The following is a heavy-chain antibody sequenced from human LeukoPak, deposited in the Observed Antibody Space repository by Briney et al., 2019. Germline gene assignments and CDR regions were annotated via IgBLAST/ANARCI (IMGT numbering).Heavy chain of an antibody. CDR3: WGGGDGGLDA. D-gene: IGHD3-3*01. V-gene: IGHV1-69*05. CDR2: IIPIFGTA. Sequence: VPSAKASCKASGGTFSSYAISWVRQSPGPGLECMGRIIPIFGTANYAQKFQGRVTITTDESTTTAYMELSRLRSQPTAVPSFWGGGDGGLDAWGQGTLVTVSS. J-gene: IGHJ5*02. CDR1: GGTFSSYA.